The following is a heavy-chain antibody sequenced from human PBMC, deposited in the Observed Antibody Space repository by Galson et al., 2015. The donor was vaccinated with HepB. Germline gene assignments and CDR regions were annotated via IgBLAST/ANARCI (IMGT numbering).Heavy chain of an antibody. V-gene: IGHV1-3*01. CDR1: GYTFTSYA. J-gene: IGHJ4*02. D-gene: IGHD3-10*01. CDR2: INAGNGNT. CDR3: ARDTAYASGTYGNVWGPDF. Sequence: SVKVSCKASGYTFTSYAMHWVRQAPGQRLEWIGWINAGNGNTKYSQKFQDRVTITRDSSASTVYVELSSLRSEDTAVYYCARDTAYASGTYGNVWGPDFWGQGTLVTVSS.